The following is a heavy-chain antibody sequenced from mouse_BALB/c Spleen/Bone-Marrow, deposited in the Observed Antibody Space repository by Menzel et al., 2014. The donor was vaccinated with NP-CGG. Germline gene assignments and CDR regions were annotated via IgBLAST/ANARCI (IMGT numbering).Heavy chain of an antibody. V-gene: IGHV1-74*04. J-gene: IGHJ4*01. Sequence: QLQQSGAELVRPGASVTLSCKASGYSFISYWMNWVKQRPGQGLEWIGMIHPSDSETNLNQKFKDKATLTVDKSSTTAYKQLSSPTTADSAVYYCAREDGIYPNYYAMDSWGQGTSVTVSS. D-gene: IGHD2-1*01. CDR2: IHPSDSET. CDR3: AREDGIYPNYYAMDS. CDR1: GYSFISYW.